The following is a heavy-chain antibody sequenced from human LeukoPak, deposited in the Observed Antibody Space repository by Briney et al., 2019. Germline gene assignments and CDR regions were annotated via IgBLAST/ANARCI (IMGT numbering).Heavy chain of an antibody. CDR3: ASQASARFDY. V-gene: IGHV3-7*02. D-gene: IGHD6-25*01. Sequence: GGSLRLSCAASGFIFSNYWMAWVRQAPGKGLEWVAMIHPDGSGKSYVDSVRGRFTISRDNAKNSLFLQMNSLRVEDTAVYYCASQASARFDYWAREPWSPSPQ. J-gene: IGHJ4*02. CDR1: GFIFSNYW. CDR2: IHPDGSGK.